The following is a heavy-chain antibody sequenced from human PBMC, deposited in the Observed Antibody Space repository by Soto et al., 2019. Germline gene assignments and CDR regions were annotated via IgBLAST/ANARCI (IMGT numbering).Heavy chain of an antibody. V-gene: IGHV3-30-3*01. CDR2: ISYDGSNK. CDR3: ARDRRGYYFDY. D-gene: IGHD3-10*01. J-gene: IGHJ4*02. CDR1: GFTFSSYA. Sequence: QVQLVESGGGVVQPGRSLRLSCAASGFTFSSYAMHWVRQAPGKGLEWVAVISYDGSNKYYADSVKGRFTISRDNSKNTLYLQMHSLRAEDTAVYYCARDRRGYYFDYWGQGTLVTVSS.